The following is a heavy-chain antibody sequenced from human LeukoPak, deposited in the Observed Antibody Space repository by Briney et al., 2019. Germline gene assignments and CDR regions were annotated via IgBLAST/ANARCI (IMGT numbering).Heavy chain of an antibody. Sequence: SETLSLTCTVSGGSISSSSYYWGWIPQPPGKGLEWIGSIYYSGRTYYNPSLKSRVTISVDTSKNQFSLKLSSVTAADTAVYYCARTTEAHSWRTRYYDYYMDVWGKGTTVTVSS. V-gene: IGHV4-39*07. CDR1: GGSISSSSYY. D-gene: IGHD6-13*01. CDR2: IYYSGRT. CDR3: ARTTEAHSWRTRYYDYYMDV. J-gene: IGHJ6*03.